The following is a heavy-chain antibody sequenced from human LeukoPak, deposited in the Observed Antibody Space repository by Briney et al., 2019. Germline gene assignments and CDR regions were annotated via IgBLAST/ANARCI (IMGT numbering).Heavy chain of an antibody. CDR1: GFTFSSYG. CDR3: AKVLCSSTSCPIDY. J-gene: IGHJ4*02. D-gene: IGHD2-2*01. V-gene: IGHV3-30*18. Sequence: PGRSLRLSCAASGFTFSSYGMHWVRQAPGKGLEWVAVISYDGSNKYYADSVKGRFTISRDNSKNTLYLQMNSLRAEDTAVYYCAKVLCSSTSCPIDYWGQGTLVTVSS. CDR2: ISYDGSNK.